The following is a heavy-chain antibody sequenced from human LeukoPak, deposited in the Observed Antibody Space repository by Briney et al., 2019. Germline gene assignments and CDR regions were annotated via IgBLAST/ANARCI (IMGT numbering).Heavy chain of an antibody. J-gene: IGHJ1*01. D-gene: IGHD4-17*01. Sequence: PSETLSLTCAVYGGSFSGYYWTWIRQPPGKGLEWIGEINYSGSTNYNASLKSLVPISVDTSKHQFSLKLSSVTAADTAVYYCARPTTVTTNYFQHWGQGNLVTVSS. CDR2: INYSGST. CDR1: GGSFSGYY. V-gene: IGHV4-34*01. CDR3: ARPTTVTTNYFQH.